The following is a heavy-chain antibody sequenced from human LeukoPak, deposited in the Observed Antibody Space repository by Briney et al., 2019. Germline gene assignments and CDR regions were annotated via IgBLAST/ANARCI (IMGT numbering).Heavy chain of an antibody. CDR3: ARDRVNYYDSSPFDY. Sequence: KPSETLSLTCTVSGGSISSYYWSWIRQPPGKGLEWIGHIYASGSTNYNPSLKSRVTMSVDTSKNQFSLKLSSVTAADTAVYYCARDRVNYYDSSPFDYWGQGSLVTVSS. CDR2: IYASGST. CDR1: GGSISSYY. D-gene: IGHD3-22*01. V-gene: IGHV4-4*07. J-gene: IGHJ4*02.